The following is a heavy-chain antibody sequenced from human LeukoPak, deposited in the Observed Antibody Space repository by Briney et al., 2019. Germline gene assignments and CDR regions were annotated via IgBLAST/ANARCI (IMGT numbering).Heavy chain of an antibody. J-gene: IGHJ6*02. Sequence: PGGSLRLSCAASGFTFSSYGMHWVRQAPGKGLEWVAVIWYDGSNKYYADSVKGRFTISRDNSKNTLYLQMNSLRAEDTAVYYCAKDWCRYCSSTSCYCDYYYGVDVWGQGTTVTVSS. CDR3: AKDWCRYCSSTSCYCDYYYGVDV. CDR1: GFTFSSYG. V-gene: IGHV3-30*02. D-gene: IGHD2-2*01. CDR2: IWYDGSNK.